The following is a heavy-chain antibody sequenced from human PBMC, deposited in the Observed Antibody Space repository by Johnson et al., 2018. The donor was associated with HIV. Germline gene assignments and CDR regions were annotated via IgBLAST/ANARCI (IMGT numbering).Heavy chain of an antibody. V-gene: IGHV3-64*01. D-gene: IGHD3-22*01. J-gene: IGHJ3*02. CDR3: ARTYYYDSSGYYSAFDI. CDR2: ISSNGGST. Sequence: VQLVESGGGLVQPGGSLRLSCAASGFTFSSYAMHWVRQAPGKGLEYVSAISSNGGSTYYANSVKGRFPISRDNSKNTLYLQMGSLRAEDMAVYYCARTYYYDSSGYYSAFDIWGQGTMVTVSS. CDR1: GFTFSSYA.